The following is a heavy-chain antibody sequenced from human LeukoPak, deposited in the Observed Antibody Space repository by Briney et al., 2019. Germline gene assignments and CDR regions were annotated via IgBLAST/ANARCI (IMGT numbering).Heavy chain of an antibody. Sequence: GGSLRLSCAASGFSFSGYNMNWVRQAPGKGLVWVSRINTDGIITNYADSVKGRFTISRDNAKNTLCLQMNSLRVEDTAVYYCARVDYTGASDIWGQGTMVTVSS. CDR1: GFSFSGYN. V-gene: IGHV3-74*01. CDR2: INTDGIIT. D-gene: IGHD2-2*02. CDR3: ARVDYTGASDI. J-gene: IGHJ3*02.